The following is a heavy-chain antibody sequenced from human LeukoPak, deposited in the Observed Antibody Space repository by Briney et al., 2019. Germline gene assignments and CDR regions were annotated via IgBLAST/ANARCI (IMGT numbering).Heavy chain of an antibody. J-gene: IGHJ3*02. CDR1: GGSISSGGYY. CDR3: ARITVTVTRDAFDI. CDR2: IYYSGST. Sequence: ASQTLSLTCTVSGGSISSGGYYWSWIRQHPGKGLEWIPYIYYSGSTYYNPSLKSRVTISVDTSKNQFSLKLSSVTAADTAVYYCARITVTVTRDAFDIWGQGTMVTVS. V-gene: IGHV4-31*03. D-gene: IGHD4-17*01.